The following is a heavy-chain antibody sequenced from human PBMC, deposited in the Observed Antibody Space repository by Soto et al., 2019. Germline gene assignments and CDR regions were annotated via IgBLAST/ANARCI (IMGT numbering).Heavy chain of an antibody. CDR1: GGTFSSYA. V-gene: IGHV1-69*01. CDR2: IIPIFGTA. D-gene: IGHD2-21*02. Sequence: QVQLVQSGAEVKKPGSSVKVSCKASGGTFSSYAISWVRQAPGQGLEWMGGIIPIFGTANYAQKFQGRVKITADESTSTAYMELSSLRSEDTAVYYCARDFAYCGGDCYSFDYWGQGTLVTVSS. CDR3: ARDFAYCGGDCYSFDY. J-gene: IGHJ4*02.